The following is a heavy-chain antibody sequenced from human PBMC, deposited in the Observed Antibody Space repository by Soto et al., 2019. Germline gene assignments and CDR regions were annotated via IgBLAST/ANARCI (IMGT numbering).Heavy chain of an antibody. CDR3: ASSLWRNGHNCGYFPL. J-gene: IGHJ2*01. CDR1: GFTFSSYA. V-gene: IGHV3-30-3*01. Sequence: QVQLVESGGGVVQPGRSLRLSCAASGFTFSSYAMHWVRQAPGKGMEWVAVISYDGSNKYYADSVKGRFTISRDNSKNTPLPQLNCQRAADKPVYYCASSLWRNGHNCGYFPLWARGTLVTASS. CDR2: ISYDGSNK. D-gene: IGHD2-21*01.